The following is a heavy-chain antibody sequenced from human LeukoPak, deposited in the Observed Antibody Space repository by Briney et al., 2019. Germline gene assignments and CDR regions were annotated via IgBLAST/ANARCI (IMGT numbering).Heavy chain of an antibody. D-gene: IGHD5-24*01. V-gene: IGHV5-51*01. CDR2: IYPGDSDT. CDR1: GYSFTSYW. CDR3: ARRGRDGYNYEGHFDY. Sequence: GESLKISCKGSGYSFTSYWIGWVRQMPGKGLEWMGIIYPGDSDTRYSPSFQGQVTISADKSISTAYLQWSSLKASDTAMYYCARRGRDGYNYEGHFDYWGQGTLVTVSS. J-gene: IGHJ4*02.